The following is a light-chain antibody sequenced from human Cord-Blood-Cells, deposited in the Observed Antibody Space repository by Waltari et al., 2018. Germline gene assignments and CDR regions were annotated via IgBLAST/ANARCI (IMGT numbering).Light chain of an antibody. CDR2: GAS. CDR1: QSVSSSY. J-gene: IGKJ1*01. V-gene: IGKV3-20*01. CDR3: QQYGSSPRT. Sequence: EIVLTQSPGTRSLSPGERATLPCRASQSVSSSYLAWYQQKPGQAPRLLIYGASSRATGIPDRFSGSGSGTDFTLTISRLEPEDFAVYYCQQYGSSPRTFGQGTKVEIK.